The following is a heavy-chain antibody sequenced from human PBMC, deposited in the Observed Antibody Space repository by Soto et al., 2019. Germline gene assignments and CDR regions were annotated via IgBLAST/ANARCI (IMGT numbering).Heavy chain of an antibody. CDR2: IVVISNTA. V-gene: IGHV1-69*06. J-gene: IGHJ4*02. CDR1: GSTFNNFA. Sequence: QVVLLQSGAEVKEPGSSVRVSCEVSGSTFNNFAFSWVRQAPGHGPEWMVGIVVISNTADYSQRFQDRVTITADTSTNTLYMELGRLTFEDTAVYYCARAIKRWEVHYYFDYWGQGPLVTVYS. CDR3: ARAIKRWEVHYYFDY. D-gene: IGHD1-26*01.